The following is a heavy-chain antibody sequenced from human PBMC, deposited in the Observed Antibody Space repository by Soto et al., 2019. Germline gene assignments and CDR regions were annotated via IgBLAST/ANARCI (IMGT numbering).Heavy chain of an antibody. D-gene: IGHD2-21*02. CDR1: GYTFTNYA. V-gene: IGHV1-3*01. CDR2: INAGNGYT. J-gene: IGHJ5*02. CDR3: ARIETGRVVTRTNWFDP. Sequence: APVKVSCKASGYTFTNYAIHWVRQAPGQRLEWMGWINAGNGYTKYSQNFQGRVTITRDTAASTAYMELSSLRSEDTAVYFCARIETGRVVTRTNWFDPWGQGTLVT.